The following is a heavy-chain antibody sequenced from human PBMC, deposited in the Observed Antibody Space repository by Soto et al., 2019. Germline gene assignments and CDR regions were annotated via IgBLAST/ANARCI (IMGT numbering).Heavy chain of an antibody. CDR1: GIMFNSYA. J-gene: IGHJ4*01. D-gene: IGHD6-13*01. V-gene: IGHV3-23*01. CDR2: IRSSGTK. CDR3: AAMIKLGH. Sequence: GSLRLSCAASGIMFNSYAMNWVRQAPGKGLEWVSSIRSSGTKYYADSVKGRFAISRDTAQNTLYLQMNSLRPEDTAQYYCAAMIKLGHWGHGTLVTVSS.